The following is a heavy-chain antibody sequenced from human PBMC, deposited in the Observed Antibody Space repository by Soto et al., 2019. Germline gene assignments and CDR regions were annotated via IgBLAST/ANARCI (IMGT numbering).Heavy chain of an antibody. CDR3: AKDQGSSWYEIDY. CDR1: GFTFSNYA. Sequence: GGSLRLSCAASGFTFSNYAVTWVRQAPGKGLEWVSTISGSGGSTYFADSVKGRFTISRDNSKNTLYLQMNSLRAEDTAVYYCAKDQGSSWYEIDYWGQGTLVTVSS. J-gene: IGHJ4*02. D-gene: IGHD6-13*01. V-gene: IGHV3-23*01. CDR2: ISGSGGST.